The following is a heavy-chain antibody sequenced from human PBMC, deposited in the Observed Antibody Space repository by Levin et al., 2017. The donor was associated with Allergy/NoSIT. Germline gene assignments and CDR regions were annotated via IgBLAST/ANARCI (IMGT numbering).Heavy chain of an antibody. CDR3: ARATGAVTTVGYYYGMDV. D-gene: IGHD4-17*01. CDR2: IYTSGST. J-gene: IGHJ6*02. V-gene: IGHV4-4*07. CDR1: GGSISSYY. Sequence: SQTLSLTCTVSGGSISSYYWSWIRQPAGKGLEWIGRIYTSGSTNYNPSLKSRVTMSVDTSKNQFSLKLSSVTAADTAVYYCARATGAVTTVGYYYGMDVWGQGTTVTVSS.